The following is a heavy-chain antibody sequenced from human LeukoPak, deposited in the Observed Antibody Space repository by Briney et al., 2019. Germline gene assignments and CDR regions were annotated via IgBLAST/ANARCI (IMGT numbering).Heavy chain of an antibody. J-gene: IGHJ2*01. CDR2: IYHSGST. V-gene: IGHV4-38-2*02. D-gene: IGHD6-13*01. Sequence: PSETLSLTCTVSGYSISSGYYWGWIRQPPGKGLEWIGSIYHSGSTYYNPSLKSRVTISVDTSKNQFSLKLSSVTAADTAAYYCARDRGRAASDWYFDLWGRGTLVTVSS. CDR3: ARDRGRAASDWYFDL. CDR1: GYSISSGYY.